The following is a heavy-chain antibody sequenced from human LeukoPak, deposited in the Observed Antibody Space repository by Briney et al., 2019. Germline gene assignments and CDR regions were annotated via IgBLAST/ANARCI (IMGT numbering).Heavy chain of an antibody. CDR3: ARDNRYCSSTSCYTRNYYYYGMDV. CDR2: IYSGGST. CDR1: GFTVSSNY. Sequence: GGSLRLSCAAPGFTVSSNYMSWVRQAPGKGLEWVSVIYSGGSTYYADSVKGRFTISRDNSKNTLYLQMNSLRAEDTAVYYCARDNRYCSSTSCYTRNYYYYGMDVWGQGTTVTVSS. D-gene: IGHD2-2*02. V-gene: IGHV3-66*01. J-gene: IGHJ6*02.